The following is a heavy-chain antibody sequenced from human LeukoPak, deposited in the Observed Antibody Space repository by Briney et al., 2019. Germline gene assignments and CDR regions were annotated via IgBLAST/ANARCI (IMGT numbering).Heavy chain of an antibody. V-gene: IGHV1-69*01. D-gene: IGHD2-21*02. Sequence: VASVKVSCKASGGTFSSYAISWVRQAPGQGLEWMGGIIPIFGTANYAQNFQGRVTITADESTSTAYMELSSLRSEDTAVYYCAADQAPTDPYMWVDPWGQGTQVIVSS. CDR2: IIPIFGTA. J-gene: IGHJ5*02. CDR1: GGTFSSYA. CDR3: AADQAPTDPYMWVDP.